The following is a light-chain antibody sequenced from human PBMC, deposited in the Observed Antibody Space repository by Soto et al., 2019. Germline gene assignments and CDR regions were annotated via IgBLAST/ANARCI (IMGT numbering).Light chain of an antibody. CDR1: SSDVGGYNY. V-gene: IGLV2-14*01. J-gene: IGLJ1*01. CDR2: DVS. CDR3: SSYTSSSTLS. Sequence: QSALTQPASVSGSPGQSITISCTGTSSDVGGYNYVSWYQQHPGKAPKLMIYDVSNRPSGVSNRFSGSKSGNTASLTISGLQAEGEADYYCSSYTSSSTLSFGTGTKLTVL.